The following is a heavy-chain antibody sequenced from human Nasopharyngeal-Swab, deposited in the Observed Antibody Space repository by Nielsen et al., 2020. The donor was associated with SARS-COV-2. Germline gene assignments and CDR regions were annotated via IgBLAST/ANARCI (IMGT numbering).Heavy chain of an antibody. CDR2: ISYDGSNK. J-gene: IGHJ3*02. CDR3: AKSSGGSPRRAFDI. V-gene: IGHV3-30*18. D-gene: IGHD2-15*01. Sequence: GESLKISCAASGFTFSSYGMHWVRQAPGKGLKWVAVISYDGSNKYYADSVKGRFTISRDNSKNTLYLQMNSLRTEDTAVYYCAKSSGGSPRRAFDIWGQGTMVTVSS. CDR1: GFTFSSYG.